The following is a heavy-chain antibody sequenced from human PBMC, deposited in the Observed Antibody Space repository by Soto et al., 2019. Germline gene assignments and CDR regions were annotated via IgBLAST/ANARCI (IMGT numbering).Heavy chain of an antibody. J-gene: IGHJ3*02. D-gene: IGHD4-17*01. V-gene: IGHV4-4*07. CDR2: IYTSGST. Sequence: PSETLSLTCTVSCGSISSYYWSWIRQPAGKGLEWIGRIYTSGSTNYNPSLKSRVTMSVDTSKNQFSLKLSSVTAADTAVYYCARVIRVATVISHDAFDIWGQGTMVTVSS. CDR1: CGSISSYY. CDR3: ARVIRVATVISHDAFDI.